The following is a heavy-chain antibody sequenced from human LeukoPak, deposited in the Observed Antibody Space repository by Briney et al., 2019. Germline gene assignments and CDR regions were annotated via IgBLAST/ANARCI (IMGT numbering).Heavy chain of an antibody. D-gene: IGHD3-22*01. CDR2: IYHSGST. CDR1: GYSISSGYY. J-gene: IGHJ4*02. V-gene: IGHV4-38-2*01. Sequence: SETLSLTCAVSGYSISSGYYWGWIRQPPGKGLEWIGSIYHSGSTYYNPSLKSRVTISVDTSKNQFSLKLSSVTAADTAVYYCARSHNYDSSGYYYADWGQGTLVTVSS. CDR3: ARSHNYDSSGYYYAD.